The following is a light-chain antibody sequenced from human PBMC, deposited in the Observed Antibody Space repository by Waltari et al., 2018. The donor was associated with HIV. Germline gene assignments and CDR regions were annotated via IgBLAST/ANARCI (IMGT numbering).Light chain of an antibody. V-gene: IGLV3-19*01. Sequence: SSELTQDPAVSVALGQTVRITCQGDSLRSYYASWYQQKPGQAPVLVIYGKNNRPSGFPDLFSGSSSGNTASLTITWAQAEDDADYYCNSRDSSGNHLVFGGGTKLTVL. CDR1: SLRSYY. CDR3: NSRDSSGNHLV. CDR2: GKN. J-gene: IGLJ2*01.